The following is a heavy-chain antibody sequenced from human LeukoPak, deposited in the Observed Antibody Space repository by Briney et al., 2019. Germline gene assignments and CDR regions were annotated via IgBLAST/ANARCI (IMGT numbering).Heavy chain of an antibody. CDR1: GFPFGDYA. Sequence: KPGRSLRLSCKASGFPFGDYAMSWFRQAPGKGLEWVGFIRSKAYGGTTENAASVKGRFTISRDDSKSIAYLQMNSLKTEDTAVYYATSAPAGYDYYYYMDVWGKGTTVTVSS. V-gene: IGHV3-49*05. D-gene: IGHD6-13*01. CDR2: IRSKAYGGTT. J-gene: IGHJ6*03. CDR3: TSAPAGYDYYYYMDV.